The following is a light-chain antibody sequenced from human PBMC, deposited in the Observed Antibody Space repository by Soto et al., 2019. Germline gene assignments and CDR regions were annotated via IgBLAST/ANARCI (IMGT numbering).Light chain of an antibody. CDR3: QQYGTSIT. V-gene: IGKV3-20*01. Sequence: EIVLTQSPGTLSLSPGERATLSCRASQSVSTNYLAWYQQRPGQAPRLLIYGASIRAAGTPDRFSGSGSGTDFTLTISRLEPEDFAVYYCQQYGTSITFGQGTRLEI. J-gene: IGKJ5*01. CDR2: GAS. CDR1: QSVSTNY.